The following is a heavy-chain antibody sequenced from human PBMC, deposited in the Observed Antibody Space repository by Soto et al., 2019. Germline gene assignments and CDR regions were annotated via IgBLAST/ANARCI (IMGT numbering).Heavy chain of an antibody. J-gene: IGHJ5*02. CDR3: ARASAIVNWFDP. D-gene: IGHD2-21*02. Sequence: GGSLRLSCAASGFTFSSYAMHWVRQAPGKGLEWVAVISYDGSNKYYADSVKGRFTISRDNSKNSLYLQMNSLRAEDTAVCYCARASAIVNWFDPWGQGTLVTVSS. CDR2: ISYDGSNK. CDR1: GFTFSSYA. V-gene: IGHV3-30-3*01.